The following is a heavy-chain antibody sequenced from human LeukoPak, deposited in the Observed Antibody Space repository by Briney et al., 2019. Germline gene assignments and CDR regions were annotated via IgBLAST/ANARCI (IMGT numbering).Heavy chain of an antibody. V-gene: IGHV3-7*01. Sequence: GGSLRLSCAASGFTFINYRMTWVRQAPGEGLEWVANIKQDGSEKYYVDSVEGRFTISRDNAKNSLYLQMNSLRAEDTALYYCARGFSGSYRTPIGYWGQGTLVTVSS. D-gene: IGHD1-26*01. CDR1: GFTFINYR. CDR3: ARGFSGSYRTPIGY. J-gene: IGHJ4*02. CDR2: IKQDGSEK.